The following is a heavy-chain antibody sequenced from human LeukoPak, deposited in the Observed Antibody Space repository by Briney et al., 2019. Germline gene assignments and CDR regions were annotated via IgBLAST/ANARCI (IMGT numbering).Heavy chain of an antibody. V-gene: IGHV3-7*03. CDR2: IKQDGSEK. D-gene: IGHD2-15*01. J-gene: IGHJ4*02. CDR3: ARGRRMARYCSGGSCYFDY. CDR1: GFTFSSYW. Sequence: GGSLRLSCAASGFTFSSYWMSWVRQAPGKGLDGVANIKQDGSEKYYVDSVKGRFTISRDNAKNSLYLQMNSLRAEDTAVYYCARGRRMARYCSGGSCYFDYWGQGTLVTVSS.